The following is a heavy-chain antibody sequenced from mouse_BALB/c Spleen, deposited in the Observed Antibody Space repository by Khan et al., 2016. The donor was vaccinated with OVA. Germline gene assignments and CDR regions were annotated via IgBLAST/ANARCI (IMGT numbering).Heavy chain of an antibody. CDR2: MISSGYT. CDR3: ARSTYRYAFAY. D-gene: IGHD2-14*01. Sequence: EVQLQESGPSLVQPSQTLSLTCSVTGDSISSGYWSWIRKFPGNKLEYMGYMISSGYTYYNPSLKSRISITRHTSTNQYYLQLNSVTTEDTATYYCARSTYRYAFAYWGQGTLVTVS. V-gene: IGHV3-8*02. CDR1: GDSISSGY. J-gene: IGHJ3*01.